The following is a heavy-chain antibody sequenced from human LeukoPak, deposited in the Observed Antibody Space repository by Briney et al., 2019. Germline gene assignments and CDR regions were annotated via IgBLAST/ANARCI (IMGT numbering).Heavy chain of an antibody. J-gene: IGHJ4*02. CDR2: IYTSGST. CDR1: GGSISSGSYY. CDR3: ARDSSIFGVVTPFDY. D-gene: IGHD3-3*01. Sequence: SETPSLTCTVSGGSISSGSYYWSWIRQPAGKGLEWIGRIYTSGSTNYNPSLKSRVTISVDTSKNQFSPKLSSVTAADTAVYYCARDSSIFGVVTPFDYWGQGTLVTVSS. V-gene: IGHV4-61*02.